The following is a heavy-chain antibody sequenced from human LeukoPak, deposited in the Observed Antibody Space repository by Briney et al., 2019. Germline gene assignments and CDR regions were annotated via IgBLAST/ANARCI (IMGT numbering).Heavy chain of an antibody. CDR2: LSSSSSYI. CDR3: ASGGRGASFDY. D-gene: IGHD1-26*01. J-gene: IGHJ4*02. Sequence: GGSLRLSCAASGFTFSSYSMNWVRQAPGKGLEWVSSLSSSSSYIYYADSVKGRFTISRDNTKNSLYLQMNRRRDEDTAVYHSASGGRGASFDYWGQGTLVTVSS. V-gene: IGHV3-21*01. CDR1: GFTFSSYS.